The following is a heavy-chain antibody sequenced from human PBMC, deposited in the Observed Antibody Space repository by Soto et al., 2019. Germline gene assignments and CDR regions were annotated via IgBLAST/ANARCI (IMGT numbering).Heavy chain of an antibody. Sequence: QVLLVQSGAEVKKPGASVKVSCKASGYSFNSYGVGWVRQAPGQGLEWMGWISAYNGNTKYSQNLQGRVTMTIDTTTSSAYLEVRSLRSDDTAIYYCARYFWSGQLPFYFDQWGQGTLVTVSS. CDR2: ISAYNGNT. CDR3: ARYFWSGQLPFYFDQ. D-gene: IGHD3-3*01. CDR1: GYSFNSYG. V-gene: IGHV1-18*01. J-gene: IGHJ4*02.